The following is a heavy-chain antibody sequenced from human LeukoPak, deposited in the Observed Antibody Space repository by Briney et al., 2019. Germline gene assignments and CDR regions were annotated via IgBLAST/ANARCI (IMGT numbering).Heavy chain of an antibody. CDR2: ISYDGSNE. Sequence: GRSLRLSCAASGFTFSSYGMHWVRQAPGRGLEWVAVISYDGSNEYYADPVKGRFNISRDNSKNTLYLQMHSLRVEDTARYYCAKGGNDFYYYGLDVWGQGTTVTVSS. CDR3: AKGGNDFYYYGLDV. V-gene: IGHV3-30*18. J-gene: IGHJ6*02. CDR1: GFTFSSYG. D-gene: IGHD1-1*01.